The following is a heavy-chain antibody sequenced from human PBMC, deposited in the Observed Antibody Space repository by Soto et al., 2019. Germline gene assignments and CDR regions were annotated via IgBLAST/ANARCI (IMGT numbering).Heavy chain of an antibody. CDR2: IVVGSGNT. J-gene: IGHJ4*02. D-gene: IGHD3-9*01. Sequence: SVKVSCKASGFTFTSSAMQWVRQARGQRLEWIGWIVVGSGNTNYAQKFQERVTITRDMSTSTAYMELSSLRSEDTAVYYCAAVPLRYFDWPPAVDYWGQGTLVTVSS. CDR3: AAVPLRYFDWPPAVDY. V-gene: IGHV1-58*02. CDR1: GFTFTSSA.